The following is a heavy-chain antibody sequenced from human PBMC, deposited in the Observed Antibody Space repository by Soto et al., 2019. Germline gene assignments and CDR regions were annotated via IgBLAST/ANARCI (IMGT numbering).Heavy chain of an antibody. CDR2: ISSSGSTI. Sequence: GGSLRLSCAASGFTFSDYYMSWIRQAPGKGLEWVSYISSSGSTIYYADSVKGRFTISRDNAKNSLYLQMNSLRAEDTAVYYCARDTGIAVAPWYFDYWGQGTLVTVPQ. CDR1: GFTFSDYY. J-gene: IGHJ4*02. CDR3: ARDTGIAVAPWYFDY. D-gene: IGHD6-19*01. V-gene: IGHV3-11*01.